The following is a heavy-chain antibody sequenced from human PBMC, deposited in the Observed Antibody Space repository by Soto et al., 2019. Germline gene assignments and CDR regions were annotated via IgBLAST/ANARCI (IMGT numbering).Heavy chain of an antibody. J-gene: IGHJ4*02. Sequence: GGSLRLSCAASGFTFSSQALAWVRQAPGKGLEWVSALTHSIGGPDYADAVEGRFTISRDNSKNTLYLQMNSLRAEDTAVYYCAKASHDKDDILTGSLELDDWGQGTRVTVPS. V-gene: IGHV3-23*01. CDR3: AKASHDKDDILTGSLELDD. D-gene: IGHD3-9*01. CDR2: LTHSIGGP. CDR1: GFTFSSQA.